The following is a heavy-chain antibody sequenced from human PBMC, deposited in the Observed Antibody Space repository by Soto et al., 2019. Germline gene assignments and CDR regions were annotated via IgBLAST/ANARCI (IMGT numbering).Heavy chain of an antibody. D-gene: IGHD6-19*01. V-gene: IGHV3-30-3*01. J-gene: IGHJ4*02. CDR3: ARVGDSSGWYYYFDY. CDR2: ISYDGSNK. CDR1: GFTFSSYA. Sequence: QVQLVESGGGVVQPGRSLRLSCAASGFTFSSYAMHWVRQAPGKGLEWVAVISYDGSNKYYADSVKGRFTISRDNSKNTLYLQMNSLRAEDTAVYYCARVGDSSGWYYYFDYWGQGTLDTVSS.